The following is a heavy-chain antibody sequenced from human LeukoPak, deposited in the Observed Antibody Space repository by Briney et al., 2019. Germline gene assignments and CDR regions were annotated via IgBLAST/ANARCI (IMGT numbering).Heavy chain of an antibody. CDR2: IYPDDGTS. V-gene: IGHV4-59*12. CDR3: GRDNTGSVRGVRFDS. CDR1: GGSISTYF. Sequence: SETLSLTCTVSGGSISTYFRSWIRQPPGKGLEWLGDIYPDDGTSKYNPYLKSRVTISGDTSKSELSLKLRSVTAADTAVYYCGRDNTGSVRGVRFDSWGQGTLVTVSS. J-gene: IGHJ4*02. D-gene: IGHD3-10*01.